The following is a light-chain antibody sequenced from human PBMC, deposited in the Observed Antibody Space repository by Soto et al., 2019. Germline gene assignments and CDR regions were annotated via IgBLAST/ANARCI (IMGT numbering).Light chain of an antibody. J-gene: IGKJ1*01. CDR1: QSISTY. V-gene: IGKV1-39*01. CDR2: AAS. Sequence: DLLMTQSPSTLSASVGDRVTITCRASQSISTYLNWYQQKLGRAPTLLIYAASSLQSGVPSRFSGGGSGTDFTLTISSLQPEDFAMYFCQQCYSSPRTFGQGTKVEIK. CDR3: QQCYSSPRT.